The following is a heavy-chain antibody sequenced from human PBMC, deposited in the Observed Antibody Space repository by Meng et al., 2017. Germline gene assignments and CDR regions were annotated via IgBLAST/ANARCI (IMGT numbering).Heavy chain of an antibody. CDR3: ARGNRYSGSYYYYGMDV. D-gene: IGHD1-26*01. V-gene: IGHV4-34*01. CDR2: INHSGST. Sequence: SETLSLTCAVYGGSFSGYYWSWIRQPPGKWLEWIGKINHSGSTNYNPSLKSRVTISVDTSKNQLSLKLSSVTAADTAVYYSARGNRYSGSYYYYGMDVWGQGNTVTVSS. J-gene: IGHJ6*01. CDR1: GGSFSGYY.